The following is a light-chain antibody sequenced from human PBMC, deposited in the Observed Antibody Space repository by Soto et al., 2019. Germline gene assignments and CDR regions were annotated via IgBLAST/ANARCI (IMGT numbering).Light chain of an antibody. CDR2: YDS. CDR1: NIGSKS. CDR3: QVWDSSSDHYV. J-gene: IGLJ1*01. Sequence: YELTQPPSVSVAPGKTARITCGGNNIGSKSVHWYQQKPGQAPVLVIYYDSDRPSGIPERFSGSNSGNTATLTISRVEAGDEADYYCQVWDSSSDHYVFGSGTKVTVL. V-gene: IGLV3-21*04.